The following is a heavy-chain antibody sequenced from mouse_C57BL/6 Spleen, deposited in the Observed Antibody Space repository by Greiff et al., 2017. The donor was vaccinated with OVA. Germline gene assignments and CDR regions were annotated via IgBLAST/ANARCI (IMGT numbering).Heavy chain of an antibody. Sequence: EVQLVESGGDLVKPGGSLKLSCAASGFTFSSYGMSWVRQTPDKRLEWVATISSGGSYTYYPDSVKGRFTISRDNAKNTLYLQMRSLKSEDTAMYYCARHEVRLGGYFDVWGTGTTVTVSS. CDR2: ISSGGSYT. CDR1: GFTFSSYG. J-gene: IGHJ1*03. V-gene: IGHV5-6*01. CDR3: ARHEVRLGGYFDV.